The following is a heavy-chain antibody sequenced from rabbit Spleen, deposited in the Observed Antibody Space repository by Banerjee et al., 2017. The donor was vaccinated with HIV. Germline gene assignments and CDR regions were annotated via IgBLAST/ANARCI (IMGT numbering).Heavy chain of an antibody. J-gene: IGHJ4*01. Sequence: QEQLEESGGDLVKPEGSLTLTCTASGLDFSSSYWICWVRQAPGKGLEWIACIYAGSSGSTNYASWTKDRFTISKTSSTTVTLQMTSLTAADTATYFCARDVDAGDGYGSFNLWGPGTLVTVS. CDR1: GLDFSSSYW. CDR2: IYAGSSGST. CDR3: ARDVDAGDGYGSFNL. D-gene: IGHD6-1*01. V-gene: IGHV1S45*01.